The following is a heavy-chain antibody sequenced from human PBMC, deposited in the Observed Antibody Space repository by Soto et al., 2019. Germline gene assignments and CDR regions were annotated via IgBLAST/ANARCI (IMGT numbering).Heavy chain of an antibody. CDR3: ARAPPCSGGSCYVDY. D-gene: IGHD2-15*01. J-gene: IGHJ4*02. CDR1: GFTFSSYA. V-gene: IGHV3-30-3*01. CDR2: ISYDGSNK. Sequence: QVQLVESGGGVVQPGRSLRLSCAASGFTFSSYAMHWVRQAPGKGLEWVAVISYDGSNKYYADSVKGRFTISRDNSKNTLYLQMNSLRAEDTAVYYCARAPPCSGGSCYVDYWGQGTLVTVSS.